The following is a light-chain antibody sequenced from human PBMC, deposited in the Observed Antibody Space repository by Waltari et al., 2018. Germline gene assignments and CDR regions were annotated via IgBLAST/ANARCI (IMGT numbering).Light chain of an antibody. CDR1: ESVGKY. Sequence: EIVLTQSPGTLYLSPGERATLSCRASESVGKYLAWYQQKPGQAPRLLIYETYRRASGTPDRFSGSGSGTDFSLTISRLEPEDFAVYYCQKYESLPATFGQGTTVEIK. J-gene: IGKJ1*01. CDR3: QKYESLPAT. CDR2: ETY. V-gene: IGKV3-20*01.